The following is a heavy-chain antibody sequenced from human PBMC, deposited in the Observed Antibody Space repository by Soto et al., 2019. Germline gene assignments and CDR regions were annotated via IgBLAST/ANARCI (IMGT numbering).Heavy chain of an antibody. CDR1: GYPVTAYY. CDR3: ARGGGVGVAGSAAFDM. D-gene: IGHD3-3*01. Sequence: QLHLVQSGAVVKKPGASVTVSCSASGYPVTAYYMHWVRQAPGRGLEWMGGINPATGAAKYTQTFQGRVTITRDTATRTGFMELSGLTSGDTAVFYCARGGGVGVAGSAAFDMWGQGTLVTVSS. CDR2: INPATGAA. J-gene: IGHJ3*02. V-gene: IGHV1-2*02.